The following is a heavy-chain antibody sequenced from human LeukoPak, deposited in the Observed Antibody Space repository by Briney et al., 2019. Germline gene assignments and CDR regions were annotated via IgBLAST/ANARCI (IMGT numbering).Heavy chain of an antibody. CDR2: IYYSGST. V-gene: IGHV4-59*12. CDR1: GGSISSYY. CDR3: ARDPLKGFDY. J-gene: IGHJ4*02. Sequence: SETLSLTCTVSGGSISSYYWSWIRQPPGKGLEWIGYIYYSGSTNYNPSLKSRVTISIDTSKNQISLKLSAVTAADTAVYYCARDPLKGFDYWGQGMLVTVSS.